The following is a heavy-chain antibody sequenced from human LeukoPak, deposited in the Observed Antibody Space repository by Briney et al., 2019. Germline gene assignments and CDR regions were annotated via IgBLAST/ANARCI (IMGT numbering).Heavy chain of an antibody. Sequence: GGSLRLSCAASGFTVSSNYMTGVRQAPGKGLEWVSLIYSAGGTYYTDSVKGRFTISRHSSKNTLYLQMNSLRGEDTAVYYCARFLGRITISGVVPYGMDVWGQGTTVTVSS. J-gene: IGHJ6*02. CDR2: IYSAGGT. D-gene: IGHD3-3*01. CDR1: GFTVSSNY. V-gene: IGHV3-53*04. CDR3: ARFLGRITISGVVPYGMDV.